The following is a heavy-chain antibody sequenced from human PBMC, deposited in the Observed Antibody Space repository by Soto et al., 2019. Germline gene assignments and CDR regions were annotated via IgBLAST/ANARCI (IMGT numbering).Heavy chain of an antibody. CDR3: ARDQGYCSGGSCYVAGY. CDR1: GFTFSTYW. V-gene: IGHV3-74*01. D-gene: IGHD2-15*01. Sequence: EVQLVESGGGLVQSGGSLRLSCAASGFTFSTYWMHWVRQAPGKGLVWVSRINSDGSTTDYADSVRGRFTLSRDNAKNTLYLQMNSLRAEDTAVYYCARDQGYCSGGSCYVAGYWGQGTLVTVSS. J-gene: IGHJ4*02. CDR2: INSDGSTT.